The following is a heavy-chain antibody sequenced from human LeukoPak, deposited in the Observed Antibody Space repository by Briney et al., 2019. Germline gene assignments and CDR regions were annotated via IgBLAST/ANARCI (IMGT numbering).Heavy chain of an antibody. CDR3: ARDRGGWEPPI. Sequence: SQTLSLTCTVSGGSISSGSYYWSWIRQPAGKGLEWIGRIYTSGGTNYNPSLKSRVTISVDTSKNQFSLKLSSVTAADTAVYYCARDRGGWEPPIWGQGTLVTVSS. D-gene: IGHD1-26*01. V-gene: IGHV4-61*02. J-gene: IGHJ4*02. CDR2: IYTSGGT. CDR1: GGSISSGSYY.